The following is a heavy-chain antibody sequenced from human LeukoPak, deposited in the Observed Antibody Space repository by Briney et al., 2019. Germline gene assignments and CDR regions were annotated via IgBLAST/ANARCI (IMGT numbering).Heavy chain of an antibody. D-gene: IGHD4-17*01. Sequence: GSLRLSCAASGFTFSRNGMTWVRQAPGKGLEWVSAISGSGGSTYYADSVKGRFTISRDNSKNTLYLQMNSLRTEDTAVYSCARDGDFNGANFDYWGQGTLVTVSS. CDR2: ISGSGGST. V-gene: IGHV3-23*01. J-gene: IGHJ4*02. CDR1: GFTFSRNG. CDR3: ARDGDFNGANFDY.